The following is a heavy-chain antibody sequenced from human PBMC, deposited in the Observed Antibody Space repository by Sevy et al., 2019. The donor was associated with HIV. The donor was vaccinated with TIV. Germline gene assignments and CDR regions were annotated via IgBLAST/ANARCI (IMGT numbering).Heavy chain of an antibody. CDR2: ISYDGSNK. Sequence: GGSLRLSCAASGFTFSSYAMHWVRQAPGKGLEWVAVISYDGSNKYYADSVKGRFTISRDNSKNTLYLQMNSLRAEDTSVYYCARQSTVTEPGFDYWGQGTLVTVSS. D-gene: IGHD4-17*01. CDR3: ARQSTVTEPGFDY. J-gene: IGHJ4*02. V-gene: IGHV3-30-3*01. CDR1: GFTFSSYA.